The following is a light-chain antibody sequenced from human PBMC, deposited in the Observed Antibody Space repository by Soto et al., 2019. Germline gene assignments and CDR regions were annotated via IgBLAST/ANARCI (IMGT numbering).Light chain of an antibody. J-gene: IGLJ2*01. V-gene: IGLV2-11*01. CDR3: CSYAGSYNVV. Sequence: QSALTQPRSVSGSPGQSVTISCTGTSSDVGGYNYVSWYQQHTGKAPKLMIYDVSKRPSGVPDRFSCSKSGNTASLTISGLQAEDEADYYCCSYAGSYNVVFGGGTKLTVL. CDR2: DVS. CDR1: SSDVGGYNY.